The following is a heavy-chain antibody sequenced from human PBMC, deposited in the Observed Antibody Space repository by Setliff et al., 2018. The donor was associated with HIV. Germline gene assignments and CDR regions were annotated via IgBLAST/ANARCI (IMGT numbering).Heavy chain of an antibody. CDR3: ARDATYDYVWGTSSLVLDY. CDR1: GYTFTSYY. Sequence: ASVKVSCKASGYTFTSYYIYWVRQAPGQGLQWMGIINPGDGSTIYAQKFQGRVTMTRDTSTSTLYMKLSSLRSEDTAVYYCARDATYDYVWGTSSLVLDYWGQGTLVTVSS. J-gene: IGHJ4*02. V-gene: IGHV1-46*01. CDR2: INPGDGST. D-gene: IGHD3-16*01.